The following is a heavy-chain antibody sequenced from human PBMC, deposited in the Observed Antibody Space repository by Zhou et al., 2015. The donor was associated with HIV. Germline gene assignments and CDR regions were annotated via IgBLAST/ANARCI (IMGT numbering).Heavy chain of an antibody. CDR2: ISAYNGNT. CDR1: GYTFSSYG. CDR3: ARDRGGATRPGWRYFDL. V-gene: IGHV1-18*01. J-gene: IGHJ2*01. Sequence: QVQLVQSGAEVKKPGASVKVSCKTSGYTFSSYGVSWVRQAPGQGLQWMGWISAYNGNTNYAQKFQGRVTVTTDTSTRTAHMELRSLRSDDTGVYYCARDRGGATRPGWRYFDLWGRGTLVIVSS. D-gene: IGHD1-26*01.